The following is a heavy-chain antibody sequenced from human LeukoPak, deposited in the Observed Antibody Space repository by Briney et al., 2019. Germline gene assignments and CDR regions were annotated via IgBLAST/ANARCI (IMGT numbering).Heavy chain of an antibody. CDR1: GFTFSNYA. V-gene: IGHV3-23*01. CDR2: ISGSAITT. J-gene: IGHJ4*02. Sequence: GGSLRLSCTTSGFTFSNYAMSWVRQAPGKGLEWVSSISGSAITTYYADSVKGRFAISRDNSKNALYLQMTSLRAEDTAVYYCAKDQRFGDLDDYRGQGTLVTVSS. CDR3: AKDQRFGDLDDY. D-gene: IGHD3-10*01.